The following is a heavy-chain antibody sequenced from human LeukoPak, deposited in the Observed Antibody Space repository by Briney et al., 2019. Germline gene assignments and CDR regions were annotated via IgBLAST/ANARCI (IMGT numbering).Heavy chain of an antibody. D-gene: IGHD1-1*01. Sequence: SETLSLTCTVSGDSISNYYWSWIRQSPGKKLEWIGYMYNRGSTIYNPSLKSRVTISVDTSKNQFSLKLSSLTATDTAVYYCTRHPALERVDYWGLGTLVTVS. CDR2: MYNRGST. CDR1: GDSISNYY. V-gene: IGHV4-59*08. J-gene: IGHJ4*02. CDR3: TRHPALERVDY.